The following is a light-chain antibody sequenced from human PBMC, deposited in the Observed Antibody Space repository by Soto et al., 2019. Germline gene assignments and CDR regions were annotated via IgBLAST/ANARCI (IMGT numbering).Light chain of an antibody. CDR1: QSIGSD. V-gene: IGKV3-20*01. CDR3: QQYGSSPPLT. Sequence: EIVLTQSPGTLSLSPGEGATLSCRASQSIGSDLAWYHQKPGQAPRLLIYGASSRATGIPDRFSGSGSGTDFTLTISRLEPEDFAVYYCQQYGSSPPLTFGGGTKVDIK. J-gene: IGKJ4*01. CDR2: GAS.